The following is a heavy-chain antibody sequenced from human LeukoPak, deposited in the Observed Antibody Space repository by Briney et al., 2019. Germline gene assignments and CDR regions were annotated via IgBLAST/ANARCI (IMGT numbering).Heavy chain of an antibody. CDR1: GFTFDDYA. J-gene: IGHJ3*02. CDR3: AKQIPRYSSSWSVGSAFDI. CDR2: ISWNSGSI. D-gene: IGHD6-13*01. V-gene: IGHV3-9*01. Sequence: PGGSLRLSCAASGFTFDDYAMHWVRQAPGKGLEWVSGISWNSGSIGYADSVKGRFTISRDNAKNSLYLQMNSLRAEDTALYYCAKQIPRYSSSWSVGSAFDIWGQGTMVTVSS.